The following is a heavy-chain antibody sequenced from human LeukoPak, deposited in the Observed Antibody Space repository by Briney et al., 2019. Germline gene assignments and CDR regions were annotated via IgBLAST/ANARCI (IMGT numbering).Heavy chain of an antibody. D-gene: IGHD3-22*01. CDR2: IIPIFGTA. CDR3: SYDSSGYYYQAFDP. V-gene: IGHV1-69*01. J-gene: IGHJ5*02. Sequence: SVKVSCKASGYSFTAYSIVWVRQAPGQGLEWMGGIIPIFGTANYAQKFQGRVTITADESTSTAYMELSSLRSEDTAVYYCSYDSSGYYYQAFDPWGQGTLVTVSS. CDR1: GYSFTAYS.